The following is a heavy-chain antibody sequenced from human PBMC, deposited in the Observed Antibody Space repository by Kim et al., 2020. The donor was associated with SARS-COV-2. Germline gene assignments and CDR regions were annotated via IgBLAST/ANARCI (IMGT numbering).Heavy chain of an antibody. D-gene: IGHD1-1*01. CDR1: GFTFRNFG. Sequence: GGYLRLSCAASGFTFRNFGMQWVRQAPGKGLEWVALISSNGGKTDYSDSVKGRFTISRDNSKNTLYLQMNSLKTEDTAVYYCARDDLLCSLDNYIMDVWGQETTATASS. CDR3: ARDDLLCSLDNYIMDV. CDR2: ISSNGGKT. J-gene: IGHJ6*02. V-gene: IGHV3-33*05.